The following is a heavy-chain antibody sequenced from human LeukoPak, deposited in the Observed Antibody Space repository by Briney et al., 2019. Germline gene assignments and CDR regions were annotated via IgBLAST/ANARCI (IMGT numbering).Heavy chain of an antibody. CDR1: GGSISIYY. Sequence: SDPLSLPCTVSGGSISIYYWAWLRQPRGRALEGCVYLFDTGSTKYNPSLQSRLTISLHTSRNQFSLNLSSLTAADTAIYYCARVRNYPDAFDIWGQGRMVTVSS. V-gene: IGHV4-59*13. CDR3: ARVRNYPDAFDI. D-gene: IGHD5-24*01. J-gene: IGHJ3*02. CDR2: LFDTGST.